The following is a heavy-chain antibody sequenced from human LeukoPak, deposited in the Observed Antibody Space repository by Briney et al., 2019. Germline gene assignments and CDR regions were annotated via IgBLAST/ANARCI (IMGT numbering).Heavy chain of an antibody. Sequence: SETLSLTCTVSGRSISSYYWSWIRQPPGKGLEWIGYIYYSGSTNYNPSLKSRVTISVDTSKNQFSLKLSSVTAADTAVYYCARAKGILWFGELFVLDVWGQGTTVTVSS. CDR2: IYYSGST. D-gene: IGHD3-10*01. J-gene: IGHJ6*02. CDR3: ARAKGILWFGELFVLDV. V-gene: IGHV4-59*01. CDR1: GRSISSYY.